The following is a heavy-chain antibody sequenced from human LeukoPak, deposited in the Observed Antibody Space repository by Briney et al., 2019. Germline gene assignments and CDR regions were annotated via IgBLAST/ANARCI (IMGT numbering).Heavy chain of an antibody. CDR3: ARGDGSPQLDY. CDR2: ISSSSSTI. D-gene: IGHD3-10*01. Sequence: PGGSLRLSCAASGFTLSSYSMNWVRQAPGKGLEWVSYISSSSSTIYYADSVKGRFTISRDNAKNSLYLQMNSLRAEDTAVYYCARGDGSPQLDYWGQGTLVTVSS. V-gene: IGHV3-48*01. J-gene: IGHJ4*02. CDR1: GFTLSSYS.